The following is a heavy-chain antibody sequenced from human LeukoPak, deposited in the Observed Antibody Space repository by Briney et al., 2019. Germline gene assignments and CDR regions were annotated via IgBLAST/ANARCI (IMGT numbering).Heavy chain of an antibody. V-gene: IGHV4-39*01. CDR3: ATQSRDYYVSGSYYNWFDP. Sequence: PSETLSLTCTVSGGSIRNSSFYWGWIRQPPGKGLEWIGSIYYSGSTYYNPSLKTRVTMSVDTSKNQFSLKLSSVTATDTAMYFCATQSRDYYVSGSYYNWFDPWGQGTLVTVSS. D-gene: IGHD3-10*01. CDR2: IYYSGST. J-gene: IGHJ5*02. CDR1: GGSIRNSSFY.